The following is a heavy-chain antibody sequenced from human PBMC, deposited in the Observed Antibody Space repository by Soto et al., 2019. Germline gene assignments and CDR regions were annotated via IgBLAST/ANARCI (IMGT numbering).Heavy chain of an antibody. CDR2: IFHSGST. CDR3: ARGGQEDNYFDP. V-gene: IGHV4-31*03. Sequence: QVQLQESGPGLVKPSQTLSLTCTVSGSSITSGGHYWGWIRQLPGKGLEWIAYIFHSGSTTYNRPLKGRHSISVNTPKKQCSIKLSSVTAADTDVYYCARGGQEDNYFDPWGQGTLVTVSS. J-gene: IGHJ5*02. CDR1: GSSITSGGHY.